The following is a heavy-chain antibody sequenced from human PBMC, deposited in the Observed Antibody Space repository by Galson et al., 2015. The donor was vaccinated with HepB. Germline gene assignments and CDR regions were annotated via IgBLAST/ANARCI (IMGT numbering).Heavy chain of an antibody. Sequence: PALVKPTQTLTLTCTFSGFSLSTSGMRVSWIRQPPGKALEWLARIDWDDDKFYSTSLKTRLTISTDTSKNQVVLTMTNMDPVDTATYYCARILVGATGFDIWGQGTMVTVSS. V-gene: IGHV2-70*04. CDR3: ARILVGATGFDI. D-gene: IGHD1-26*01. J-gene: IGHJ3*02. CDR1: GFSLSTSGMR. CDR2: IDWDDDK.